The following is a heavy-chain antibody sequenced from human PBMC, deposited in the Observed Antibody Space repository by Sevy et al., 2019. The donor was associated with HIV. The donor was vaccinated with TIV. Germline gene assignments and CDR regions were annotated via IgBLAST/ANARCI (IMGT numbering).Heavy chain of an antibody. Sequence: GGSLRLSCTASGFTFGDYAMSWVRQAPGKGLEWVGFIRSKAYGGTTEYAASVKSRFTISRDDSKSIAYLQMNSLKTEDTAVYYCTRDEGPHIVVVTANDAFDIWGQGTMVTVSS. D-gene: IGHD2-21*02. V-gene: IGHV3-49*04. J-gene: IGHJ3*02. CDR2: IRSKAYGGTT. CDR1: GFTFGDYA. CDR3: TRDEGPHIVVVTANDAFDI.